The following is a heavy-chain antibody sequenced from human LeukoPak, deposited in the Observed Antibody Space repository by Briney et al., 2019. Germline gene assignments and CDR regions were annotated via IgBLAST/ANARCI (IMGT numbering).Heavy chain of an antibody. J-gene: IGHJ6*02. CDR3: ARSLSGSYFSGYYYGMDV. V-gene: IGHV4-59*12. CDR1: GGSISSYY. D-gene: IGHD1-26*01. Sequence: SSETLSLTCTVSGGSISSYYWSWIRQPPGKGLEWIGYIYYSGSTNYNPSLKSRVTISVDKSKNQFSLKLSSVTAADTAVYYCARSLSGSYFSGYYYGMDVWGQGTTVTVSS. CDR2: IYYSGST.